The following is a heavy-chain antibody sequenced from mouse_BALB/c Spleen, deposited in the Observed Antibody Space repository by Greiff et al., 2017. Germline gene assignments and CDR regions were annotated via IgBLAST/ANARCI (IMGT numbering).Heavy chain of an antibody. Sequence: VQLQQSGAELVKPGASVKLSCKASGYTFTSYYMYWVKQRPGQGLEWIGEINPSNGGTNFNEKFKSKATLTVDKSSSTAYMQLSSLTSEDSAVYYCTRIYDNYGSSYGVYWYFDVWGAGTTVTVSS. CDR3: TRIYDNYGSSYGVYWYFDV. CDR1: GYTFTSYY. CDR2: INPSNGGT. V-gene: IGHV1S81*02. J-gene: IGHJ1*01. D-gene: IGHD1-1*01.